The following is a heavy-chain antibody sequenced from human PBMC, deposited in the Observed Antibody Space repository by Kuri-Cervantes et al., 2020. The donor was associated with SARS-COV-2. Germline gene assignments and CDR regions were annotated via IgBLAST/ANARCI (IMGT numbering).Heavy chain of an antibody. Sequence: SVKVSCKASGGTFSSYAVTWVRQAPGRRLEWMGRIIPLFGTTIYAENFRGRVTLTADKSTNTAYMERSSLRSEDTAVYYCARPYCTSSTCYDGTFDSWGQGTLVTVSS. CDR2: IIPLFGTT. CDR3: ARPYCTSSTCYDGTFDS. CDR1: GGTFSSYA. J-gene: IGHJ4*02. V-gene: IGHV1-69*06. D-gene: IGHD2-2*01.